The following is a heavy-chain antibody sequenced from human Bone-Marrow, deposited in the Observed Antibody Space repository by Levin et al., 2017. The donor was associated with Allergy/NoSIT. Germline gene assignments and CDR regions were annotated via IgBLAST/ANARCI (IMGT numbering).Heavy chain of an antibody. J-gene: IGHJ4*02. V-gene: IGHV1-2*06. CDR2: INPNSGGT. D-gene: IGHD4-17*01. CDR3: ARDYGDPIVYYFDY. Sequence: ASVKVSCKASGYTFTGYYMHWVRQAPGQGLEWMGRINPNSGGTNYAQKFQGRVTMTRDTSISTAYMELSRLRSDDTAVYYCARDYGDPIVYYFDYWGQGTLVTVSS. CDR1: GYTFTGYY.